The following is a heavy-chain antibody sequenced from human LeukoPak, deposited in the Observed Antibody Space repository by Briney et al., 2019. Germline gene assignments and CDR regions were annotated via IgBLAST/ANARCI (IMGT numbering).Heavy chain of an antibody. V-gene: IGHV3-13*01. CDR2: IGIRCDT. CDR1: GFTFIYYD. J-gene: IGHJ4*02. D-gene: IGHD6-19*01. CDR3: ARGGIQVSGIDEFDY. Sequence: QPVGALILSCAASGFTFIYYDMHWVRQGIGKGLDWVSAIGIRCDTHYSGAVKGRFTIYRENGEGSLYLKMNSLRDEDTAVYYCARGGIQVSGIDEFDYWGQGTLVTVSS.